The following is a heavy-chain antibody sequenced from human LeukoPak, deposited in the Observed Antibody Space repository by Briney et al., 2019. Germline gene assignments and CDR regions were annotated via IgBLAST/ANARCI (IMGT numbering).Heavy chain of an antibody. V-gene: IGHV4-59*12. J-gene: IGHJ4*02. CDR1: GGSISSYF. CDR2: IYHSGTI. CDR3: ARDVLLIGSGWY. D-gene: IGHD6-19*01. Sequence: SSETLSLTCTVSGGSISSYFWGWIRQPPGKGLEWIGCIYHSGTIYYNPSLKSRVTLSVDTSKNQFSLKLSSVTAADTAVYYCARDVLLIGSGWYLGQGTLVTVSS.